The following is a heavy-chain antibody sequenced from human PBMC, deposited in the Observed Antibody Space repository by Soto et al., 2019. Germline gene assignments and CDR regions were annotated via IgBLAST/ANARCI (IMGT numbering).Heavy chain of an antibody. CDR1: GGSISSGGYS. J-gene: IGHJ5*02. V-gene: IGHV4-30-2*01. CDR2: IYHSGST. CDR3: ARGQLWSNNWFAP. Sequence: SETLSFTCAVSGGSISSGGYSWSWIRHPPGKGLEWIGYIYHSGSTYYNPSLKSRVTISVDRSKNQFSLKLSSVTAADTAVYYCARGQLWSNNWFAPWGQGTLVTVSS. D-gene: IGHD5-18*01.